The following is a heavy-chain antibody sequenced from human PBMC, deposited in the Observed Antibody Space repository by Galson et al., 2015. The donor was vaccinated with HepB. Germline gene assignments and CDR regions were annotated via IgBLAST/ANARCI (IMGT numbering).Heavy chain of an antibody. Sequence: SVKVSCKASGGTFSSYAISWVRQAPGQGLEWMGGIIPIFGTANYAQKFQGRVTITADESTSTAYMELSSLRSEDTAVYYCARDQLLQPPTDHRITIFGVRGYYYYYGMDVWGQGTTVTVSS. CDR2: IIPIFGTA. CDR1: GGTFSSYA. D-gene: IGHD3-3*01. CDR3: ARDQLLQPPTDHRITIFGVRGYYYYYGMDV. V-gene: IGHV1-69*13. J-gene: IGHJ6*02.